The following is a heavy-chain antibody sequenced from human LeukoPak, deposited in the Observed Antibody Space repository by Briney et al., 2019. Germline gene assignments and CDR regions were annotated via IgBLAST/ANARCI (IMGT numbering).Heavy chain of an antibody. V-gene: IGHV1-8*01. Sequence: ASVQVSCKASGYTFTSYDINWARQATGQGLEWMGWMNPNSGNTGYAQKFQGRVTMTRNTSISTAYMELSSLRSEDTAVYYCARGTVRGVIDFDYWGQGTLVTVSS. D-gene: IGHD3-10*01. J-gene: IGHJ4*02. CDR2: MNPNSGNT. CDR3: ARGTVRGVIDFDY. CDR1: GYTFTSYD.